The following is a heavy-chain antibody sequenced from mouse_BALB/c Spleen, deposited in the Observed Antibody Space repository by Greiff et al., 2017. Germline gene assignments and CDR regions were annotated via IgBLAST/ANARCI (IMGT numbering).Heavy chain of an antibody. D-gene: IGHD1-1*01. CDR3: AREGDYYGSRFDY. Sequence: QVTLKESGPGLVAPSQSLSITCTVSGFSLTSYGVHWVRQPPGKGLEWLGVIWAGGSTNYNSALMSRLSISKDNSKSQVFLKMNSLQTDDTAMYYCAREGDYYGSRFDYWGQGTTLTVSS. V-gene: IGHV2-9*02. J-gene: IGHJ2*01. CDR1: GFSLTSYG. CDR2: IWAGGST.